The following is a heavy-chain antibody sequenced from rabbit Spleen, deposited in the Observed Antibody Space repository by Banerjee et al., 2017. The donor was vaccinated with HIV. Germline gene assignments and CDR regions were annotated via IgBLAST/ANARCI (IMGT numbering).Heavy chain of an antibody. J-gene: IGHJ4*01. Sequence: QSLEESGGDLVKPGASLTLTCTASGFTISRSYYMCWVRQAPGKGLEWIACIYTSSGSAYYYASWVNGRFTISRSISLNTVDLKMSSLTAADTATYFCARGAYDGPIGYYDGYYFILWGQGTLVTVS. CDR1: GFTISRSYY. CDR2: IYTSSGSAY. CDR3: ARGAYDGPIGYYDGYYFIL. V-gene: IGHV1S43*01. D-gene: IGHD1-1*01.